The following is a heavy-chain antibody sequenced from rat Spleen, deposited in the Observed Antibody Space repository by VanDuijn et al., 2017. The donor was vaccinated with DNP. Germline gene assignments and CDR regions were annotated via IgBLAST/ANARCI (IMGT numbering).Heavy chain of an antibody. V-gene: IGHV5-20*01. CDR2: IRYDGGST. J-gene: IGHJ2*01. CDR1: GFTFSDYY. Sequence: EVQLVESGGGLVQPGRSLKLSCAASGFTFSDYYMAWVRQTPTKGLEWVAYIRYDGGSTYYGDSVKGRFTISRDNAKSTLYLQMNSLRSEDMATYYCTTDIDYFHYWGQGVMVTVSS. CDR3: TTDIDYFHY.